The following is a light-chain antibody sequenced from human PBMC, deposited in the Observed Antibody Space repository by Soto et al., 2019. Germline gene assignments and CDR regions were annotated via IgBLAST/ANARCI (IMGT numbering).Light chain of an antibody. CDR2: WAS. Sequence: DIVVTQSPDSLALSLGERATINCKSSQSVLFGPNNKDYLAWFQHKPGQPPSLLIHWASSRESGVPDRFNGSGSGTDFTLTISSLQAEDVAVYYCQQYYISPLTFGGGTKVEIK. V-gene: IGKV4-1*01. J-gene: IGKJ4*01. CDR1: QSVLFGPNNKDY. CDR3: QQYYISPLT.